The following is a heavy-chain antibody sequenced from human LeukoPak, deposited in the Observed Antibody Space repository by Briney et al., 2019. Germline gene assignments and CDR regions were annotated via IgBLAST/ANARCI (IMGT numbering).Heavy chain of an antibody. CDR3: ARRHYGDYPYYYYGMDV. CDR1: GGSISSYY. Sequence: SETLSLTCTVSGGSISSYYWSWIRQPPGKGLEWIGYIYYSGSTNYNPSLKSRVTISVDTSKNQFSLKLSSVTAADTAVYYCARRHYGDYPYYYYGMDVWGQGTTVTVSS. J-gene: IGHJ6*02. CDR2: IYYSGST. D-gene: IGHD4-17*01. V-gene: IGHV4-59*08.